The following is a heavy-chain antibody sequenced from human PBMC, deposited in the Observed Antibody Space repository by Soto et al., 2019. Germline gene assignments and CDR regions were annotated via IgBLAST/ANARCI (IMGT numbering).Heavy chain of an antibody. J-gene: IGHJ6*02. CDR1: GYTFSRYG. CDR3: AKNGQPPYYYYGMDV. D-gene: IGHD2-8*01. V-gene: IGHV1-18*01. Sequence: QGQLVQSGPEVKKPGASVKVSCKASGYTFSRYGISWGRQAPGQGLEWMGWISGYNGDTKYAQKVQGRVTMTRDTSTYTAYMELRSLTSDDTAIYYCAKNGQPPYYYYGMDVWGQGTTVTVSS. CDR2: ISGYNGDT.